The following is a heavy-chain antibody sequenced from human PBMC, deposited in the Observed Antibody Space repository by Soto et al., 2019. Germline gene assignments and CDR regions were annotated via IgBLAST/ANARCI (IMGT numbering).Heavy chain of an antibody. J-gene: IGHJ6*03. CDR3: ARGDIVVVPAAIGVLDYYYYYYMDV. CDR2: INHSGST. CDR1: GGSFSGYY. V-gene: IGHV4-34*01. D-gene: IGHD2-2*01. Sequence: SETLSLTCAVYGGSFSGYYWSWIRQPPGKGLEWIGEINHSGSTNYNPSLKSRVTISVGTSKNQFSLKLSSVTAADTAVYYCARGDIVVVPAAIGVLDYYYYYYMDVWGKGTTVTVSS.